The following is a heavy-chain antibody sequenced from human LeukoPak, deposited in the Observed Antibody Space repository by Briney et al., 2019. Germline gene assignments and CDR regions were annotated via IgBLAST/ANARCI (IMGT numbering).Heavy chain of an antibody. Sequence: GGSLRLSCAASGFAFSSYWMNWVRQAPGKGLEWVANIKPDGSEKWYVDSVKGRFTISRDNGKNSLNLQLNSLRAEDTAVYYCARDFSAFDIWGQGTMVTASS. CDR3: ARDFSAFDI. V-gene: IGHV3-7*05. CDR2: IKPDGSEK. CDR1: GFAFSSYW. J-gene: IGHJ3*02. D-gene: IGHD3-3*01.